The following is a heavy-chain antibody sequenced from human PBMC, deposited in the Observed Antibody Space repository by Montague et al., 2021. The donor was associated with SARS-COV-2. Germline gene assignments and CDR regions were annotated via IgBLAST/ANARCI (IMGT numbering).Heavy chain of an antibody. J-gene: IGHJ6*02. CDR1: GGPIRSSSHF. D-gene: IGHD3-10*01. V-gene: IGHV4-39*07. Sequence: SETLSLTCTVSGGPIRSSSHFWGWFRQPPGQRLEWIGTTSYSGSTYYSPSLKSRVIISADTSKNQFSLNLRSVTAADTAVYFCGLGRGFAVGNHYYYSYGLDVWGQGTTVTVSS. CDR2: TSYSGST. CDR3: GLGRGFAVGNHYYYSYGLDV.